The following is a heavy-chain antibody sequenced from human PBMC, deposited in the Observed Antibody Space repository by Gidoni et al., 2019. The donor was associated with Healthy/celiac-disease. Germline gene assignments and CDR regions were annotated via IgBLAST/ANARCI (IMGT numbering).Heavy chain of an antibody. CDR2: ISWNSGSI. V-gene: IGHV3-9*01. D-gene: IGHD6-13*01. Sequence: EVQLVESGGGLVQPGRSLRLSCAALGFPLDDYAMHWVRQAPGKGLEWVSGISWNSGSIGYADSVKGRFTISRDNAKNSLYLQMNSLRAEDTALYYCAKDISSSWYQYYFDYWGQGTLVTVSS. CDR1: GFPLDDYA. J-gene: IGHJ4*02. CDR3: AKDISSSWYQYYFDY.